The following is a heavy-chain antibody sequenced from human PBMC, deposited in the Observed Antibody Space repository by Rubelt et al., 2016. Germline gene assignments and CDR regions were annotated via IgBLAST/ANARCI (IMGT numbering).Heavy chain of an antibody. CDR2: INPSGGRT. J-gene: IGHJ4*02. V-gene: IGHV1-46*01. CDR1: GYTFTSYY. Sequence: QVQLVQSGAEVKKPGASVKVSCKASGYTFTSYYMHWVRQAPGQGLEWMGIINPSGGRTSYEQKFQGRVTMTRDTSTSAVDMELSSLRSEDTAVYYCARAASTVTTLLDLGYWGQGTLVTVSS. D-gene: IGHD4-17*01. CDR3: ARAASTVTTLLDLGY.